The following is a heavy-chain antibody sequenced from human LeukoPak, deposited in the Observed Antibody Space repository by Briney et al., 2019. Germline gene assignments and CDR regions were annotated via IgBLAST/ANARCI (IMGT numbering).Heavy chain of an antibody. J-gene: IGHJ4*02. D-gene: IGHD3-10*01. V-gene: IGHV4-59*12. CDR3: ARWVGYGFDY. Sequence: SETLSLTCTVSGGSISSYYWNWVRQPPGKGLEWIGYIYHSGSTYYNPSLKSRVTISVDRSKNQFSLKLSSVTAADTAVYYCARWVGYGFDYWGQGTLVTVSS. CDR1: GGSISSYY. CDR2: IYHSGST.